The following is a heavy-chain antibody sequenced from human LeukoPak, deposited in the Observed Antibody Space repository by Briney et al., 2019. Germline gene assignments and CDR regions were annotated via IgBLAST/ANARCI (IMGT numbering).Heavy chain of an antibody. V-gene: IGHV4-30-4*08. CDR2: TYYSGST. CDR1: GGSISSGDYY. Sequence: SQTLSLTCTVSGGSISSGDYYWSWIRQPPGKGLELIGYTYYSGSTYYNPSLKSRVTISVDTSKNQFSLKLSSVTAADTAVYYCARANWSGNVAYMDVWGKGTTVTVSS. D-gene: IGHD3-3*01. CDR3: ARANWSGNVAYMDV. J-gene: IGHJ6*03.